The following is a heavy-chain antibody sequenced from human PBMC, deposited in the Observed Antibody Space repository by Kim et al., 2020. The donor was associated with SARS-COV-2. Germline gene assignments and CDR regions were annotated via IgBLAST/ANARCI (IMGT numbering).Heavy chain of an antibody. Sequence: GGSLRLSCAASGFTFSSYAMSWVRQAPGKGLEWVSVIYSGGSSTYYADSVKGRFTISRDNSKNTLYLQMNSLRAGDTAVYYCAKAPLIVGARRLQYYFDYWGQGTLVTVSS. V-gene: IGHV3-23*03. CDR1: GFTFSSYA. CDR3: AKAPLIVGARRLQYYFDY. CDR2: IYSGGSST. J-gene: IGHJ4*02. D-gene: IGHD1-26*01.